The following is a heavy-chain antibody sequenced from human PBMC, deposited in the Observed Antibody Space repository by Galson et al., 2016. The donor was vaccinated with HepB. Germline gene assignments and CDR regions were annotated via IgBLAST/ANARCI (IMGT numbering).Heavy chain of an antibody. V-gene: IGHV5-10-1*01. Sequence: QSGAEVKKPGESLRISCKASGYRFTSYWISWVRQMPGKGLEWMGRIDPSDSYINYSPSFQGHVSISADKSISTAYLQWTSLKASDTAMYYCATGGVIMFRGAKASDAFDIWGQGTMVTVSS. D-gene: IGHD3-10*01. J-gene: IGHJ3*02. CDR1: GYRFTSYW. CDR3: ATGGVIMFRGAKASDAFDI. CDR2: IDPSDSYI.